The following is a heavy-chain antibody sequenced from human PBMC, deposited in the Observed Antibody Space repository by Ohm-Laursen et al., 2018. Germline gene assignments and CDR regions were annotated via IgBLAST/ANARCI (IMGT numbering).Heavy chain of an antibody. J-gene: IGHJ4*02. D-gene: IGHD3-22*01. CDR1: GFTFSSYG. CDR2: ISYDGSNK. CDR3: AKSTMIVVIAGGPDFDY. V-gene: IGHV3-30*18. Sequence: SLRLSCSASGFTFSSYGMHWVRQAPGKGLEWVAVISYDGSNKYYADSVKGRFTISRDNSKNTLYLQMNSLRAEDTAVYYCAKSTMIVVIAGGPDFDYWGQGTLVTVSS.